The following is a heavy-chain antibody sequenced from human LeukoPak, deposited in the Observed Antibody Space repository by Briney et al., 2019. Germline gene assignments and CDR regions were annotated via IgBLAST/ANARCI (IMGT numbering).Heavy chain of an antibody. V-gene: IGHV4-34*01. CDR2: INHSGST. Sequence: SETLSLTCAVYGGSFSGYYWSWIRQPPGKGLECIGEINHSGSTNYNPSLKSRVTISVDTSKNQFSLKLSSVTAADTAVYYCAREVVVAATVLGGIFDYWGQGTLVTVSS. D-gene: IGHD2-15*01. CDR1: GGSFSGYY. J-gene: IGHJ4*02. CDR3: AREVVVAATVLGGIFDY.